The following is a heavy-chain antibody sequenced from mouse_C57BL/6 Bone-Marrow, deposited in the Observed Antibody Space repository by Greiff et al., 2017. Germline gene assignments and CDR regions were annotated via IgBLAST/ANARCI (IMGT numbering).Heavy chain of an antibody. CDR1: GYTFTSYG. D-gene: IGHD2-5*01. CDR2: IYPRSGNT. Sequence: VQLQQSGAELARPGASVKLSCKASGYTFTSYGISWVKQRTGQGLEWIGEIYPRSGNTYYNEKFKGKATLTADKSSSTAYMELRSLTSEDSAVYVCARRTYSNFHFDYWGQGTTLTVSS. J-gene: IGHJ2*01. CDR3: ARRTYSNFHFDY. V-gene: IGHV1-81*01.